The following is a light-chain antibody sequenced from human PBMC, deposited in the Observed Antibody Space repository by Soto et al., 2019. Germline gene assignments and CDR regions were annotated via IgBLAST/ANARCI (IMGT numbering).Light chain of an antibody. CDR3: QQYNNWPLT. V-gene: IGKV3D-15*01. CDR1: QSISSN. J-gene: IGKJ4*01. Sequence: EVVMTQSPATLSASPGERATLSCRASQSISSNLAWYQQKLGQAPRLLIHGASIRATGIPARFSGSGSETDFTLTISSLQSEDFAVYYCQQYNNWPLTFGGGTKVEIK. CDR2: GAS.